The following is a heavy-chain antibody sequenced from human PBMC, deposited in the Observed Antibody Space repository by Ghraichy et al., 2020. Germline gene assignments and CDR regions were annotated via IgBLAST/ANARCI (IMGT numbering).Heavy chain of an antibody. D-gene: IGHD3-10*01. CDR1: GFTFSSYW. Sequence: GGSLRLSCAASGFTFSSYWISWVRQAPGKGLEWVANIKQDGSEKYYVDSVKGRFTISRDNAKNSLYLQMNSLRAEDTAVYYCARGARYGSGVGGFDYWGQGTLVTVSS. CDR2: IKQDGSEK. V-gene: IGHV3-7*01. J-gene: IGHJ4*02. CDR3: ARGARYGSGVGGFDY.